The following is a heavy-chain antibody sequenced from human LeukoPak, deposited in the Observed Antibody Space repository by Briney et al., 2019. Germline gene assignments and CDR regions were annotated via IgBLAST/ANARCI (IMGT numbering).Heavy chain of an antibody. V-gene: IGHV3-64*01. J-gene: IGHJ4*02. Sequence: GGSLRLSCAASGFTFSSYAMHWVRQAPGKGLEYVSAISSNGGSTYYANSVKGRFTISRDNAKNSLYLQMNSLRAEDTAVYYCARDSRISGYFDYWGQGTLVTVSS. CDR2: ISSNGGST. CDR3: ARDSRISGYFDY. D-gene: IGHD2-21*01. CDR1: GFTFSSYA.